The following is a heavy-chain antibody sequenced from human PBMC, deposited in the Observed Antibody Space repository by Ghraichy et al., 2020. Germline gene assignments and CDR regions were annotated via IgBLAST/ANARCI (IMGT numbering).Heavy chain of an antibody. D-gene: IGHD3-3*01. J-gene: IGHJ5*02. V-gene: IGHV3-48*02. CDR2: ISSSSTI. CDR1: GFTFSSYS. CDR3: ARIQRITIFGVVIIGWFDP. Sequence: GGSLRLSCAASGFTFSSYSMNWVRQAPGKGLEWVSYISSSSTIYYADSVKGRFTISRDNAKNSLYLQMNSLRDEDTAVYYCARIQRITIFGVVIIGWFDPWGQGTLVTVSS.